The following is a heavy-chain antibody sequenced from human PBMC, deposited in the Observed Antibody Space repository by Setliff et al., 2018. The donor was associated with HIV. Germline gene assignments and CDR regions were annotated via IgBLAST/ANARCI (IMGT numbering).Heavy chain of an antibody. CDR1: GGSISSSNW. D-gene: IGHD4-4*01. Sequence: SETLSLTCAVSGGSISSSNWWSWVRQPPGKGLEWIGEIYHSRSTNYNPSLKSRVTISVDKSKDQFSLKLSSVTAADTAVYYCASTHDYSNYYYYYYMDVWGKGTTVTVSS. J-gene: IGHJ6*03. CDR2: IYHSRST. V-gene: IGHV4-4*02. CDR3: ASTHDYSNYYYYYYMDV.